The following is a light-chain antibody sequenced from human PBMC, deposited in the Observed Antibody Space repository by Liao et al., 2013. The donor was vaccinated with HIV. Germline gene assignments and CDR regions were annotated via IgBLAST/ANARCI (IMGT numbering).Light chain of an antibody. V-gene: IGLV3-21*04. CDR2: YDK. J-gene: IGLJ2*01. CDR1: NVGSKY. CDR3: QVWDGDFAV. Sequence: SYELTQSPSVSVAPGETARIACGGNNVGSKYVHWYQQKPGQAPELVIHYDKDRPSGIPARFFGSNSGNTATLTITRVEAGDEADYYCQVWDGDFAVFGGGTKLTVL.